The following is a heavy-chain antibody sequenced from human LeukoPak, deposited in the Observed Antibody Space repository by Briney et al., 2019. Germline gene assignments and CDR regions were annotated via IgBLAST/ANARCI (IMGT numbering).Heavy chain of an antibody. CDR1: GGTFSSYA. Sequence: ASVKVSCKASGGTFSSYAISWVRQAPGQGLEWMGGIIPIFGTANYAQKFQGRVTITADESTSTAYMELSSLRSEDTAVYYCARDFSWGLSSGWYFDYWGQGTLVTVSS. D-gene: IGHD6-19*01. CDR2: IIPIFGTA. J-gene: IGHJ4*02. V-gene: IGHV1-69*13. CDR3: ARDFSWGLSSGWYFDY.